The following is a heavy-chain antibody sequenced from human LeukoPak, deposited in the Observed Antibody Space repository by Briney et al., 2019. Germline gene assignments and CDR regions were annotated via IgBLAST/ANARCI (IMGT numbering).Heavy chain of an antibody. CDR2: INPSGGST. D-gene: IGHD4-17*01. V-gene: IGHV1-46*01. CDR3: ARADYGDYVRDY. Sequence: ASVKVSCKASGYTFTSYAFRWVRQAPGQGLEWMGIINPSGGSTSYAQKFQGRVTMTRDTSTSTVYMELSSLRSGDTAVYYCARADYGDYVRDYWGQGTLVTVSS. J-gene: IGHJ4*02. CDR1: GYTFTSYA.